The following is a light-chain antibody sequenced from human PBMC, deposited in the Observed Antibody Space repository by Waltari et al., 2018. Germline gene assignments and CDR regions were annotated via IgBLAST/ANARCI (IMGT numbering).Light chain of an antibody. CDR1: SSDVGGYNY. Sequence: QSALTQPRSVSGSPGQSVTIPCTATSSDVGGYNYVAWYQQHPGKAPKVLIYDVSKRPSGVPDRFSGSKSGNTASLTISGLQAEDEADYYCCSYAGSYTFVIFGGGTKLTVL. CDR2: DVS. J-gene: IGLJ2*01. V-gene: IGLV2-11*01. CDR3: CSYAGSYTFVI.